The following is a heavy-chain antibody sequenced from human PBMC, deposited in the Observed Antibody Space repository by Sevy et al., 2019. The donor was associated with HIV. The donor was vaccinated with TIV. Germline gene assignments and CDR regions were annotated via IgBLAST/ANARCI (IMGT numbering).Heavy chain of an antibody. CDR3: AKDREWFGGYFDI. CDR2: MNPKSGET. Sequence: ASVKVSCKASGYSITGNYMHWVRQAPGQGLEWMGWMNPKSGETKHAQKFQGRVTMTRDTSTSTAYMELTSLGSDDTAVYYCAKDREWFGGYFDIWGQGTMITVSS. J-gene: IGHJ3*02. D-gene: IGHD3-10*01. CDR1: GYSITGNY. V-gene: IGHV1-2*02.